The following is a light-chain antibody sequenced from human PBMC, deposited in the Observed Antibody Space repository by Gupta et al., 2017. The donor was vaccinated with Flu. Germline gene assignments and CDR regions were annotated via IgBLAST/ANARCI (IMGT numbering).Light chain of an antibody. V-gene: IGLV6-57*03. J-gene: IGLJ3*02. CDR2: EDN. CDR3: QSYDSSNHGV. Sequence: NFMLTQPHPVSESPGKTVTISCTRSSGSIASNYVQWYQQRPGSAPTTVIYEDNQRPSGVPDRFSGSIDSSSNSASLTISGLKTEDEADYYCQSYDSSNHGVFGGGTKLTVL. CDR1: SGSIASNY.